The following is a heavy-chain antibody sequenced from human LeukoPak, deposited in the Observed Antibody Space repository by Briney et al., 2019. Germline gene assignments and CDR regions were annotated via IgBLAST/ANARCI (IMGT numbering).Heavy chain of an antibody. Sequence: GESLKISCKGSGYSFTNYWIGWVRQMPGEGLQWMGIIYPDGSDIRYSPSFQGQVTISADKSIITAYLQLSSLKASDTAMYYCARHGRGSRSPNAFDIWGQGTMVTVSS. D-gene: IGHD3-10*01. V-gene: IGHV5-51*01. CDR1: GYSFTNYW. CDR3: ARHGRGSRSPNAFDI. CDR2: IYPDGSDI. J-gene: IGHJ3*02.